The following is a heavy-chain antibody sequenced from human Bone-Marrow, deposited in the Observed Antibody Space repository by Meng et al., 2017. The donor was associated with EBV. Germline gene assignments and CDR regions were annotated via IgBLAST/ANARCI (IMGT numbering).Heavy chain of an antibody. J-gene: IGHJ4*02. CDR2: IDNDGSRT. CDR1: GFTFSSYW. Sequence: EVQLVESXXXXVXXGGSLRRSCAASGFTFSSYWMHWVRQVPGKGLVWVSRIDNDGSRTYYADSVKGRFTISRDNAKNTLYLQMNSLRAEDTSVYYCARDADGSGGTSDYWGQGTLVTVSS. CDR3: ARDADGSGGTSDY. D-gene: IGHD3-10*01. V-gene: IGHV3-74*01.